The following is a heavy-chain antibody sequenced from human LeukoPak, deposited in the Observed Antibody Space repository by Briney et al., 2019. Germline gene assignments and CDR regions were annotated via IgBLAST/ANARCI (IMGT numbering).Heavy chain of an antibody. D-gene: IGHD2-2*01. CDR2: IYHSGST. CDR1: GYSISSGYY. Sequence: SETLSLTCTVSGYSISSGYYWGWIRQPPGKGLEWIGSIYHSGSTYYNPSLKSRVTISVDTSKNQFSLKLSSVTAADTAVYYCATRTTRPTSRCSSTSCYYYYYYMDVWGKGTTVTVSS. V-gene: IGHV4-38-2*02. J-gene: IGHJ6*03. CDR3: ATRTTRPTSRCSSTSCYYYYYYMDV.